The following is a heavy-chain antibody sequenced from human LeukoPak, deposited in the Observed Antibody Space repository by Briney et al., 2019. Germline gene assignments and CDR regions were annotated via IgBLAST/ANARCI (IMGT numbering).Heavy chain of an antibody. Sequence: EASVKVSCKASGGTFSSYAISWVRQAPGQGLEWMGGIIPIFGTANYAQKFQGRVTITADKSTSTAYMELSSLRSEDTAVYYCARAPYYYDSSGYLDWGQGTLVTVSS. D-gene: IGHD3-22*01. J-gene: IGHJ4*02. V-gene: IGHV1-69*06. CDR3: ARAPYYYDSSGYLD. CDR1: GGTFSSYA. CDR2: IIPIFGTA.